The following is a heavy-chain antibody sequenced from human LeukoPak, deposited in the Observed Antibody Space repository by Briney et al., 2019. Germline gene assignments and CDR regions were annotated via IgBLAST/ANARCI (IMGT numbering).Heavy chain of an antibody. CDR3: TTAEMATIL. Sequence: SETLSLTCTVSGYSISSGYYWGWIRQPPGKGLEWIGSIYHSGSTYYNPSLKSRVTISVDTSKNQFSLKLSSVTAADTAVYYCTTAEMATILWGQGTLVTVSS. J-gene: IGHJ4*02. V-gene: IGHV4-38-2*02. D-gene: IGHD5-24*01. CDR2: IYHSGST. CDR1: GYSISSGYY.